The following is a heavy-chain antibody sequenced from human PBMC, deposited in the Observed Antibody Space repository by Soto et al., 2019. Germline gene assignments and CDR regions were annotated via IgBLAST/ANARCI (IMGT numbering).Heavy chain of an antibody. CDR1: GFTFSNAW. CDR2: IKSKTDGGTT. V-gene: IGHV3-15*01. J-gene: IGHJ4*02. Sequence: GGSLRLSCAASGFTFSNAWMSWVRQAPGKGLEWVGRIKSKTDGGTTDYAAPVKGRFTISRDDSKNTLYLQMNSLKTEDTAVYYCTTDPGAYDAYFDYWGQGTLVTVSS. CDR3: TTDPGAYDAYFDY. D-gene: IGHD5-12*01.